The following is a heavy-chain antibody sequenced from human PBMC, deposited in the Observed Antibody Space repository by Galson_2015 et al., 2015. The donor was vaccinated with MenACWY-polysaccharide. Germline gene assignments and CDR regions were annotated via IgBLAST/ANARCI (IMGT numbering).Heavy chain of an antibody. Sequence: SLRLSCAASGFTFSDYYMSWIRQAPGKGLEWVSYISSSGGTIYYADSVKGRFTISRDNAKNSLYLQMNSLRAEDTAVYYCATHSYGSGSYWFFDYWGQGPLVPVSS. J-gene: IGHJ4*02. V-gene: IGHV3-11*01. CDR1: GFTFSDYY. D-gene: IGHD3-10*01. CDR3: ATHSYGSGSYWFFDY. CDR2: ISSSGGTI.